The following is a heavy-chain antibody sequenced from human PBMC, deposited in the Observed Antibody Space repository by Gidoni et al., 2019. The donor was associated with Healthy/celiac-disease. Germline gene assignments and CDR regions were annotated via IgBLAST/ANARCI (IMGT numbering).Heavy chain of an antibody. CDR3: AKDMWELFTG. CDR1: GFTFSSYA. J-gene: IGHJ4*02. Sequence: EVQLVESGGGLVHPGGSLSLSCAASGFTFSSYAMSWVRKAPGKGLEGVAASSGGGGSTYYADSVKGRCTISRDNSKNTLYLQMNSLRAEDTAVYYCAKDMWELFTGWGQGTLVTVSS. D-gene: IGHD1-26*01. V-gene: IGHV3-23*04. CDR2: SSGGGGST.